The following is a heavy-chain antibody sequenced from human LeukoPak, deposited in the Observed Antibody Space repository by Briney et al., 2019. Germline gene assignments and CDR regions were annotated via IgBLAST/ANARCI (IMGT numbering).Heavy chain of an antibody. CDR3: ARDKVYSGIAAAGPDAFDI. J-gene: IGHJ3*02. Sequence: GASVKVSCKASGYTFTGYYMHWVRQAPGQGLEWMGWINPNSGGTNYAQKFQGRVTMTRDTSISTAYMELSRLRSDDTAVYYCARDKVYSGIAAAGPDAFDIWGKGTTVTVSS. CDR2: INPNSGGT. D-gene: IGHD6-13*01. CDR1: GYTFTGYY. V-gene: IGHV1-2*02.